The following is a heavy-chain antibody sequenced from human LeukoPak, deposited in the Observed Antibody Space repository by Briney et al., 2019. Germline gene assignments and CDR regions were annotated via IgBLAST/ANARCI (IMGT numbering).Heavy chain of an antibody. J-gene: IGHJ4*02. CDR1: GFTFRTYE. V-gene: IGHV3-48*03. D-gene: IGHD6-19*01. CDR3: TRDTSGWYMDY. CDR2: ISRSGDTT. Sequence: PGGSLRLSCTASGFTFRTYEFQWVRQAPGKGLEWVAYISRSGDTTYYADSVKGRFTISRDSAKNSLYLQINNLRAEDTAVYYCTRDTSGWYMDYWGQGTLVTVSS.